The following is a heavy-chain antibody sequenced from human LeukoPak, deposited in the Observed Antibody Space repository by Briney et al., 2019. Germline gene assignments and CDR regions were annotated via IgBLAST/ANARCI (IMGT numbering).Heavy chain of an antibody. CDR1: GYSFTAYY. D-gene: IGHD3-10*01. CDR3: ASLEYASGSSNSYYYYDGRDI. CDR2: INPTRGGT. Sequence: ASVKVSCKASGYSFTAYYIHWVRQAPGQGLEWMGRINPTRGGTKYAQKFLSRVTMSRDTSIGTSYMELGSLRPNDTAVYYCASLEYASGSSNSYYYYDGRDIWGQGTTVTVSS. V-gene: IGHV1-2*02. J-gene: IGHJ6*02.